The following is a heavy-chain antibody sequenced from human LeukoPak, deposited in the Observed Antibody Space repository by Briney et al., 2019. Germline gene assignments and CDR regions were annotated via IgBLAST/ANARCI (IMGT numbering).Heavy chain of an antibody. CDR2: IYPGDSDT. CDR1: GYSFTSYW. V-gene: IGHV5-51*01. CDR3: ARGGRVGAHYYYGMDV. Sequence: GESLKISCKGSGYSFTSYWIGWVRQMPGKGLEWMGIIYPGDSDTRYSPSFQGQVTISADKSISNAYLQWSSLKASDTAMYYCARGGRVGAHYYYGMDVWGQGTTVTVSS. D-gene: IGHD1-26*01. J-gene: IGHJ6*02.